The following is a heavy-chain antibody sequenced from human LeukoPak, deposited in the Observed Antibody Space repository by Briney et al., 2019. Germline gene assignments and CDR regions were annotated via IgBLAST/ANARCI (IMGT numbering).Heavy chain of an antibody. J-gene: IGHJ4*02. D-gene: IGHD6-19*01. CDR1: GGSISSYY. V-gene: IGHV4-34*01. CDR2: INHSGTT. CDR3: AFDTSGGGY. Sequence: SETLSLTCTVSGGSISSYYWNWIRQPPGKGLEWIGEINHSGTTNYNPSLKSRVTISVDTSKNQFSLKLNSVTAADTAVYYCAFDTSGGGYWGQGTLVTVSS.